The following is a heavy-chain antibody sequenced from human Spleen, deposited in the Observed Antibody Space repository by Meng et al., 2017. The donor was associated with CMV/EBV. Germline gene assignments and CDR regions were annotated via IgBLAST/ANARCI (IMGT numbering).Heavy chain of an antibody. J-gene: IGHJ6*02. CDR2: IYSAGSST. D-gene: IGHD2-15*01. V-gene: IGHV3-23*03. Sequence: GGSLRLSCAASGFTFSSYAMNWVRQAPGKGLEWVSVIYSAGSSTYYADSVKGRFTISRDNSKNTLYLQMNSLRAEDTAVYYCARVRGSLYPHHYYGMDVWGQGTTVTVSS. CDR1: GFTFSSYA. CDR3: ARVRGSLYPHHYYGMDV.